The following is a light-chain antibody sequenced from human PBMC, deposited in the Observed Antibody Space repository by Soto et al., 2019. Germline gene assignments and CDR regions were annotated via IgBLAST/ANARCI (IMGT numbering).Light chain of an antibody. V-gene: IGKV1-5*03. CDR2: QAS. CDR1: QGITNG. Sequence: DIQMTQSPSSVSASVGDSVTMTCRASQGITNGLAWYQQKPGKAPKLLIYQASTLESGVPSRFSGSGAGTEFTLTISSLQPDDFATYYCQQYNTYSGTFGQGTKVEIK. J-gene: IGKJ1*01. CDR3: QQYNTYSGT.